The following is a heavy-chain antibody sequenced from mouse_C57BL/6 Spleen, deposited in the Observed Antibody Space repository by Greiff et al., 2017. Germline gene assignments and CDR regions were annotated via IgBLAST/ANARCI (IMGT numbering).Heavy chain of an antibody. V-gene: IGHV1-15*01. J-gene: IGHJ2*01. Sequence: VQLQESGAELVRPGASVTLSCKASGYTFTDYEMHWVKQTPVHGLEWIGAIDPETGGTAYNQKFKGKAILTADKSSSTAYMQLRSLTSEDSAVYYCTRAICYDYDGDYWGQGTTLTVSS. CDR1: GYTFTDYE. CDR2: IDPETGGT. D-gene: IGHD2-4*01. CDR3: TRAICYDYDGDY.